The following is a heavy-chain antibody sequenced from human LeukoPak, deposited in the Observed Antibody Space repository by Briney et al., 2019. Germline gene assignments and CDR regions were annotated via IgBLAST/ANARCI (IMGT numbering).Heavy chain of an antibody. CDR2: IYYSGST. V-gene: IGHV4-59*08. D-gene: IGHD6-13*01. J-gene: IGHJ4*02. CDR1: GGSISSYY. CDR3: ASYLHTSSFDY. Sequence: PSETLSLTCTVSGGSISSYYWRWIRQPPGKGLECIGYIYYSGSTNYNPSLKSRVTISVDTSKNQFSLKLSSVTAADTAVYYCASYLHTSSFDYWGQGTLVTVSS.